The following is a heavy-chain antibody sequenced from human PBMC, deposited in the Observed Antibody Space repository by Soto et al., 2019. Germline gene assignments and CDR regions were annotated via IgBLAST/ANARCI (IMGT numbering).Heavy chain of an antibody. CDR3: ARRADDYYYGMDV. CDR1: GGTFSSYA. J-gene: IGHJ6*02. CDR2: IIPIFGTA. V-gene: IGHV1-69*13. Sequence: SVKVSCKAPGGTFSSYAISWVRQAPGQGLEWMGGIIPIFGTANYAQKFQGRVTITADESTSTAYVELSSLRSEDTAVYYCARRADDYYYGMDVWGQGTTVTVSS.